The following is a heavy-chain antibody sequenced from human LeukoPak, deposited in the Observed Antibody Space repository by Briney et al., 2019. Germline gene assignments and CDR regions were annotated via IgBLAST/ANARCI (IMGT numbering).Heavy chain of an antibody. D-gene: IGHD3-22*01. CDR3: ARDKASSGYYYRYYYYMDV. CDR2: INPERTIT. CDR1: GFIFSSYW. Sequence: GGSLRLSCAASGFIFSSYWMHWVRQAPGKGLVWVSRINPERTITSYADSVRGRFTISRDNAKNTLYLQMNSLRAEDTAVYYCARDKASSGYYYRYYYYMDVWGKGTTVTVSS. J-gene: IGHJ6*03. V-gene: IGHV3-74*01.